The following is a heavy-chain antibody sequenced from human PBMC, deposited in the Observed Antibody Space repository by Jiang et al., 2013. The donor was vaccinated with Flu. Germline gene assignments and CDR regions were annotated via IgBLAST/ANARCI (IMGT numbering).Heavy chain of an antibody. V-gene: IGHV3-23*01. CDR2: ISGSGGST. J-gene: IGHJ2*01. CDR3: AKDLGSGSPNNWYFDL. CDR1: GFTFSSYA. D-gene: IGHD3-10*01. Sequence: EVQLLESGGGLVQPGGSLRLSCAASGFTFSSYAMSWVRQAPGKGLEWVSAISGSGGSTYYADSVKGRFTISRGNSKNTLYLQMNSLRAEDTAVYYCAKDLGSGSPNNWYFDLWGRGTLVTVSS.